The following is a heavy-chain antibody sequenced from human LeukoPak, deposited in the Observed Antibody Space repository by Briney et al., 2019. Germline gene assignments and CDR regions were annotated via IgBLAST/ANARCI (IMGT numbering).Heavy chain of an antibody. J-gene: IGHJ4*02. Sequence: SETLSLTCTVSGGSISSSSYYWGWIRQPPGKGLEWIGSIYYSGSTYYNPSLKSRVTISVDTSKNQFSLKLSSVTAADTAVYYCASLVVVVPAATYYFAYWGQGTLVTVSS. CDR1: GGSISSSSYY. CDR2: IYYSGST. CDR3: ASLVVVVPAATYYFAY. V-gene: IGHV4-39*01. D-gene: IGHD2-2*01.